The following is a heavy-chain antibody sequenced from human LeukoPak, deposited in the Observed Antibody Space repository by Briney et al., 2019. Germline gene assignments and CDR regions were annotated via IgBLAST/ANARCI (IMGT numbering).Heavy chain of an antibody. J-gene: IGHJ4*02. Sequence: GGSLRLSCAASGFTFSNFWMHWVRQAPGKGLVWVALIYGDGSFTRYADSVKGRFTISRDNSKNTLYLQMNSLRAGDTAVYYCARDTNNYYDSSGYYDYWGQGTLVTVSS. CDR3: ARDTNNYYDSSGYYDY. CDR1: GFTFSNFW. CDR2: IYGDGSFT. V-gene: IGHV3-74*01. D-gene: IGHD3-22*01.